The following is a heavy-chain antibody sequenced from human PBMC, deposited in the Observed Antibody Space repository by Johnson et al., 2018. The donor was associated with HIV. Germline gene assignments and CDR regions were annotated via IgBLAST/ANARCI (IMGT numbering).Heavy chain of an antibody. CDR3: ARDGDNPRI. D-gene: IGHD7-27*01. CDR1: GFTFSNAW. Sequence: VQLVESGGGLVKPGGSLRLSCAASGFTFSNAWMSWVRQAPGKGLEWVGRIRSKTDGGTTDYGAPVKGRFTISRDNSKNTLYLQMNSLRAEDTAVYYCARDGDNPRIWGQGTMVTVSS. CDR2: IRSKTDGGTT. V-gene: IGHV3-15*01. J-gene: IGHJ3*02.